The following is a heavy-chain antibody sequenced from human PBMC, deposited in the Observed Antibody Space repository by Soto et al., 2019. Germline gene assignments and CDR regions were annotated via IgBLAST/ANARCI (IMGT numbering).Heavy chain of an antibody. V-gene: IGHV2-5*02. J-gene: IGHJ5*02. CDR2: IYWDDDK. CDR3: AHRHDTMVRGVTNWFDP. Sequence: QITLKESGPTLVKPTQTLTLTCTFSGFSLSTSGVGVGWIRQPPGKALEWLALIYWDDDKRYSPSLKSRLTITKXXSXNXVVLTMTNMDPVDTATYYCAHRHDTMVRGVTNWFDPWGQGTLVTVSS. CDR1: GFSLSTSGVG. D-gene: IGHD3-10*01.